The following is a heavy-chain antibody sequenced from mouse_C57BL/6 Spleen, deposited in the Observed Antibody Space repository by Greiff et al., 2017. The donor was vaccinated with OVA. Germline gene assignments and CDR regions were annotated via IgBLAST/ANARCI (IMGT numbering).Heavy chain of an antibody. CDR2: ISSGSSTI. CDR1: GFTFSDYG. D-gene: IGHD2-12*01. CDR3: ARCYSYAMDY. J-gene: IGHJ4*01. V-gene: IGHV5-17*01. Sequence: EVNVVESGGGLVKPGGSLKLSCAASGFTFSDYGMHWVRQAPEKGLEWVAYISSGSSTIYYADTVKGRFTISRDNAKNTLFLQMTSLRSEDTARYYCARCYSYAMDYWGQGTTVTVSS.